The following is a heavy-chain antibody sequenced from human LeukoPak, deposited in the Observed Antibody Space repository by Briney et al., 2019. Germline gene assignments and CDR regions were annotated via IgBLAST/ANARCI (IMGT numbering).Heavy chain of an antibody. CDR3: ARGADSGYSSDN. Sequence: GGSLRLSCAASGFTFSSYTMNWVRQAPGKGLEWVSSISRRSTYIYYADSVKGRFTISRDNVKNSLCLQMNSLRAEDTAVYYCARGADSGYSSDNWGQGTLVSVSS. J-gene: IGHJ4*02. D-gene: IGHD3-9*01. CDR1: GFTFSSYT. CDR2: ISRRSTYI. V-gene: IGHV3-21*01.